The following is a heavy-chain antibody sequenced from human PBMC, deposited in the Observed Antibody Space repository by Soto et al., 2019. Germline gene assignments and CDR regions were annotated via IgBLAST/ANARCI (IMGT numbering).Heavy chain of an antibody. V-gene: IGHV3-33*06. D-gene: IGHD6-6*01. Sequence: GGSLRLSCAASGFTFRNFGMHWVRQAPGKGLEWVAIVWYDGSKKYYADSVKGRFTISRDNSKKTLYLQMDSLRAEGTAVYYCAKEEYSFGHYFDYWGQGTLVTVSS. CDR2: VWYDGSKK. J-gene: IGHJ4*02. CDR1: GFTFRNFG. CDR3: AKEEYSFGHYFDY.